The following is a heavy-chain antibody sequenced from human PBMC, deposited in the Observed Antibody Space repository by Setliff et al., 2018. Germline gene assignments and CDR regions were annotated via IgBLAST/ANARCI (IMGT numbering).Heavy chain of an antibody. CDR2: ISPSGST. Sequence: SETLSLTCTVSDDSFTSSRYYWGWIRQAPGSGLEWIGSISPSGSTTYNPSLKSRVTISPDTSKNHFSLKVNSVTAADTALYYCARSPSSGAYWNPRPFYSDYWGQGTLVTVSS. J-gene: IGHJ4*02. D-gene: IGHD1-26*01. CDR1: DDSFTSSRYY. CDR3: ARSPSSGAYWNPRPFYSDY. V-gene: IGHV4-39*02.